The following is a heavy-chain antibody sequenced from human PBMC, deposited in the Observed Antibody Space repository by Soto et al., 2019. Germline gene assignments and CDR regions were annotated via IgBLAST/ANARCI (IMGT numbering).Heavy chain of an antibody. CDR1: GGSISSGGYY. J-gene: IGHJ6*02. Sequence: PSETLSLTCTVSGGSISSGGYYWSWIRQHPGKGLEWIGYIYSSGSTYYNPSLKSRVTISVDTSKNQFSLKLSSVTAADTAVYYCSRDRTGTTRRYYYYYGMDVWGQGTTVTVSS. CDR2: IYSSGST. D-gene: IGHD1-7*01. CDR3: SRDRTGTTRRYYYYYGMDV. V-gene: IGHV4-31*03.